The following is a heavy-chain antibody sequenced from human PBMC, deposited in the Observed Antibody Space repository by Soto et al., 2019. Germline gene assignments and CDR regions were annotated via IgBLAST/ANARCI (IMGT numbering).Heavy chain of an antibody. J-gene: IGHJ4*02. CDR1: GFTFSDHA. D-gene: IGHD6-19*01. CDR2: STNSGDRA. Sequence: EVQLLESGGGLVQPGGSLRLSCAASGFTFSDHALTWVRQAPGKGLEWVSTSTNSGDRAFYADSVRGRFTVSRDRANNTLYLQMNSLRAEATAVYFWARPPLYSSGGYFDTGGQGTLVTVSS. V-gene: IGHV3-23*01. CDR3: ARPPLYSSGGYFDT.